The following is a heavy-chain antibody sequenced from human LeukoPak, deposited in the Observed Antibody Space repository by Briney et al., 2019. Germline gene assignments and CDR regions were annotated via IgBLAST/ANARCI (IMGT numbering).Heavy chain of an antibody. CDR3: ARWGVHGTTTYCFDY. V-gene: IGHV1-18*04. J-gene: IGHJ4*02. Sequence: ASVKVSFRTSGYSFTNYGVSWVRQAPGQGPAWMGWVSGENGNTNFAQKFPARLTMTTNTSTGTAYMELRSLRSDDTAVYYCARWGVHGTTTYCFDYWGQGSLVTVSS. D-gene: IGHD1-1*01. CDR2: VSGENGNT. CDR1: GYSFTNYG.